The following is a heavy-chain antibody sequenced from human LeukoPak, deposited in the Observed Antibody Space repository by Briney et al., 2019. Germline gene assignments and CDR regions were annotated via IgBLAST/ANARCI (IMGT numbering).Heavy chain of an antibody. V-gene: IGHV5-51*01. CDR1: GYSFTTYW. J-gene: IGHJ4*02. Sequence: GESLKISCKGSGYSFTTYWIAWVRQMPGKGLEWMGIIYPGDSDTTYSPSFQGQVTISADRSISTAHLQWSSLKASDTAMYYCARLRGGDGYNTYYFDYWGQGTLVTVSS. CDR3: ARLRGGDGYNTYYFDY. D-gene: IGHD5-24*01. CDR2: IYPGDSDT.